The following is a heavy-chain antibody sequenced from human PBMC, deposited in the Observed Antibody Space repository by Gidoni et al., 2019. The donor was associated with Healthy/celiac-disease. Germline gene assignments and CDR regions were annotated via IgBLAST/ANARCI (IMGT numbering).Heavy chain of an antibody. V-gene: IGHV3-23*04. CDR3: AKFPYDYDSSGYYYILYFDY. CDR2: ISGSGGST. D-gene: IGHD3-22*01. CDR1: GFPFSSYP. Sequence: VQRVASGGGLIRLGGSLRLSFEASGFPFSSYPRSWVCQAPGKGLEWFSAISGSGGSTYYAYSVKGRFNISRDNSKNTLYLQMNSLRAEDTAVYYCAKFPYDYDSSGYYYILYFDYWGQGTLVTVSS. J-gene: IGHJ4*02.